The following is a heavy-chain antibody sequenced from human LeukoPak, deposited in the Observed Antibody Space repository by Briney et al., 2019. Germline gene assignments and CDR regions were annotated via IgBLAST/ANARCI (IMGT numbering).Heavy chain of an antibody. J-gene: IGHJ4*02. V-gene: IGHV1-46*01. Sequence: GASVKLSCKASGYTFTSYYMHWVRHAPGQGLEWMGIITPSGGSTSYAQKFQGRVTMTRDTSTRTVYMELSSLSSEDTAVYYCARARSRGDGYNLSYWGQGTLVTVSS. CDR2: ITPSGGST. CDR3: ARARSRGDGYNLSY. D-gene: IGHD5-24*01. CDR1: GYTFTSYY.